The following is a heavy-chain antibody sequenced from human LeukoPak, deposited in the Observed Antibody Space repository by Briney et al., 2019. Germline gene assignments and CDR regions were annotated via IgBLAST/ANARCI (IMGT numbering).Heavy chain of an antibody. Sequence: GGSLRLSCAASGFTFDDYGMSWVRHAPGKGLEWVSSISSSSSYIYYADSVKGRFTISRDNAKNSLYLQMNSLRAEDTAVYYCARVTRYYFDYWGQGTLVTVSS. CDR1: GFTFDDYG. J-gene: IGHJ4*02. D-gene: IGHD4-23*01. CDR2: ISSSSSYI. V-gene: IGHV3-21*01. CDR3: ARVTRYYFDY.